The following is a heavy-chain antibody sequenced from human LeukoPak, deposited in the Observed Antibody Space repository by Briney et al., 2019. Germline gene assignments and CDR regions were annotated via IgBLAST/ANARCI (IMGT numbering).Heavy chain of an antibody. J-gene: IGHJ5*02. V-gene: IGHV3-9*01. CDR2: ISWNSGSI. CDR1: GFTFDDYA. D-gene: IGHD1-26*01. Sequence: GRSLRLSCAASGFTFDDYAMPWVRHAPGKGLEWVSGISWNSGSIGYADSVKGRFTISRDNAKNSLYLQMNNLRAEDTALYYCAKDIIMRWELLRGGFDPWGQGTLVTVSS. CDR3: AKDIIMRWELLRGGFDP.